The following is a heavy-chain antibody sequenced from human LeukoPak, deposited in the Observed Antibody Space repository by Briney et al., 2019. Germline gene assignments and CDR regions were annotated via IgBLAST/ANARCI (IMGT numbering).Heavy chain of an antibody. CDR1: GGTFSSYA. J-gene: IGHJ5*02. CDR3: ARDHRYYYDSSGYYDYNWFDP. V-gene: IGHV1-69*05. Sequence: SVKVSCKASGGTFSSYAINWVRQAPGQGLEWMGRIIPIFGTANYAQKFQGRVTITTDESTSTAYMELSSLRSEDTAVYYCARDHRYYYDSSGYYDYNWFDPWGQGTLVTVSS. CDR2: IIPIFGTA. D-gene: IGHD3-22*01.